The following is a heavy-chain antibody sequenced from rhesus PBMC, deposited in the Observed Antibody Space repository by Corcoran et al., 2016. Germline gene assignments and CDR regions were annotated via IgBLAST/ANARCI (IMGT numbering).Heavy chain of an antibody. Sequence: QVQLQESGPGLVKPSETLPLTCAVSGASLTSNYWSWIRPAPGKGLEWIGSIYGSGGSNDYNPYLRRRVTLSIDTSKNHVSLRRTSVTAADPAVYYCARGDRIVGCNYWGQGVLVTVSS. D-gene: IGHD1-44*01. CDR1: GASLTSNY. V-gene: IGHV4S2*01. J-gene: IGHJ4*01. CDR3: ARGDRIVGCNY. CDR2: IYGSGGSN.